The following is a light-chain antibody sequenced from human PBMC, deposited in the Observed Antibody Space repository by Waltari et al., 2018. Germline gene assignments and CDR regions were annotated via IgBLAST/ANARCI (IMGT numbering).Light chain of an antibody. V-gene: IGLV1-44*01. J-gene: IGLJ3*02. Sequence: QSVLTQPPSTSGTPGQTVTISCSGSTSNIGTNTVTWYQLLPGTAPKTVIFVYYHRPSGVPDRFSASKSGTSASLVISGLQSEDEADYFCATWDDSLSGRVFGGGTKVTVL. CDR2: VYY. CDR1: TSNIGTNT. CDR3: ATWDDSLSGRV.